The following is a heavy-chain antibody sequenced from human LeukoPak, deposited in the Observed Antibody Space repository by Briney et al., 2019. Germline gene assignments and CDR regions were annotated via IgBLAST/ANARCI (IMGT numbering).Heavy chain of an antibody. CDR1: GGSISSYY. D-gene: IGHD6-25*01. Sequence: MSSETLSLTCTVSGGSISSYYWSWIRQPPGKGLEWIGYIYYSGSTNYNPSLKSRVTISVDTSKNQFSLKLSSVTAADTAVYYCASGVAADYYFDYWGQGTLVTVSS. CDR3: ASGVAADYYFDY. V-gene: IGHV4-59*12. CDR2: IYYSGST. J-gene: IGHJ4*02.